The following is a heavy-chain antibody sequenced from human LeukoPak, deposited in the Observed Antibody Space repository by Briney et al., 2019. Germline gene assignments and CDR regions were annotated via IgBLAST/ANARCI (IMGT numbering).Heavy chain of an antibody. Sequence: PSETLSLTRSVSGGSLSSFYWSWVRQPAGKGLEWIGRIFASGGTSYNPSLKSRVTISVDKSKNQFSLNLSSVTAADTAVYFCARAWVTGIKNYYYYYMDVWGKGTTVTVSS. CDR3: ARAWVTGIKNYYYYYMDV. CDR1: GGSLSSFY. J-gene: IGHJ6*03. V-gene: IGHV4-4*07. CDR2: IFASGGT. D-gene: IGHD2-21*02.